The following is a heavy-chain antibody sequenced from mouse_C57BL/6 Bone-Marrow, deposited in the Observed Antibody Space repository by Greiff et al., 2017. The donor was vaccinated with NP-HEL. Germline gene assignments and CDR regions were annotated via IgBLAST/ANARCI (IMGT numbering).Heavy chain of an antibody. V-gene: IGHV5-17*01. CDR3: ARRDYYGSSFGFAS. J-gene: IGHJ3*01. CDR2: ISSGSSTI. CDR1: GFTFSDYG. D-gene: IGHD1-1*01. Sequence: EVQVVESGGGLVKPGGSLKLSCAASGFTFSDYGMHWVRQAPEKGLEWVAYISSGSSTIYYADTVKGRFTISRDNAKNTLFLQMTSLRSEDTAMYYCARRDYYGSSFGFASWGQGTLVTVSA.